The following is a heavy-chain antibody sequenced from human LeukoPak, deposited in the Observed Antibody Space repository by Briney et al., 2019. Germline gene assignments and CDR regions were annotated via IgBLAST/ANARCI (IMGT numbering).Heavy chain of an antibody. CDR2: INHSGST. Sequence: PSETLSLTCAVYGGSFSGYYWSWIRQPPGKGLEWIGEINHSGSTNYNPSLKSRVTISVDTSKNQFSLKLSSVTAADTAVYYCARAYGGKRLNWFDPWGQGTLVTVSS. CDR3: ARAYGGKRLNWFDP. V-gene: IGHV4-34*01. CDR1: GGSFSGYY. J-gene: IGHJ5*02. D-gene: IGHD4-23*01.